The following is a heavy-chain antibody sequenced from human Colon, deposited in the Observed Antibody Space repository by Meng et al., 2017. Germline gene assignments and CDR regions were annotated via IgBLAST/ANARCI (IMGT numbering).Heavy chain of an antibody. CDR3: ATYCGGDCFFDH. J-gene: IGHJ4*02. CDR1: GFSFSSYS. D-gene: IGHD2-21*02. Sequence: EVQLVESGGGLVKPGGSLILSCAASGFSFSSYSMNWFRQAPGKVPDWVTSISASSNYRYYAESVKGRFTISRDNVGNSLYLQMNSLRAEDTAVYYCATYCGGDCFFDHWGRGTLVTVSS. CDR2: ISASSNYR. V-gene: IGHV3-21*02.